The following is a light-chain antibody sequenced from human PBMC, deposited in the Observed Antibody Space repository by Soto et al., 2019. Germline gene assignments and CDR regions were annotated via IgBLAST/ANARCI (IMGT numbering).Light chain of an antibody. Sequence: SPSSLSASVGDRVTITCRASQGISTLLAWYQQKPGKAPKVLIYESSLLQSGVPSRFSGSGSGTDFTLTISSLQPEDFATYYCQHFKSFPITFGQGTRLEIK. CDR1: QGISTL. CDR2: ESS. J-gene: IGKJ5*01. V-gene: IGKV1-13*02. CDR3: QHFKSFPIT.